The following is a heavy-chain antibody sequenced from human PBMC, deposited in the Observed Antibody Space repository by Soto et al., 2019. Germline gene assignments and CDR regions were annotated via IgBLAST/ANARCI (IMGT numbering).Heavy chain of an antibody. V-gene: IGHV5-51*01. CDR2: IYPGDSDT. CDR3: ASRMVRGAISYYYGMDV. D-gene: IGHD3-10*01. J-gene: IGHJ6*02. Sequence: GGSLKISCKGSAYSFTSYWIGWLRQMPGKGLEWMGIIYPGDSDTRYSPSFQGQVAISADKSISTAYLQWSSLKASDTAMYYCASRMVRGAISYYYGMDVWGQGTTVTVYS. CDR1: AYSFTSYW.